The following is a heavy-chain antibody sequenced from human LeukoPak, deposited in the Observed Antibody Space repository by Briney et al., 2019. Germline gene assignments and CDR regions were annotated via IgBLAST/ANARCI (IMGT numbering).Heavy chain of an antibody. V-gene: IGHV3-23*01. CDR2: ICADDGAT. CDR3: ARGRGASCYTSIDY. Sequence: GGSLRLSCAASGFTFSSYAMNWVRQTPGKGLDWVSVICADDGATYYADSLKGRFTISRDNSKNTLYLQMDSLRAEDTGLYYCARGRGASCYTSIDYWGHGTLVTVSS. CDR1: GFTFSSYA. J-gene: IGHJ4*01. D-gene: IGHD2-2*02.